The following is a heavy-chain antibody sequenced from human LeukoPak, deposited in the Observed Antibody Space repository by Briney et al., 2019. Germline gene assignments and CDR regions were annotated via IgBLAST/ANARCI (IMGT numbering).Heavy chain of an antibody. CDR1: GFKFNNHW. CDR3: VREDDSSSSFDY. V-gene: IGHV3-7*01. CDR2: IKEDGSKK. D-gene: IGHD2-2*01. J-gene: IGHJ4*02. Sequence: YPGGSLRLSCDASGFKFNNHWMSWIRQAPGKGLEWVAKIKEDGSKKKYVDSVKGRFTISRDNAQMSLNLQMTSLRAEDTAVYYCVREDDSSSSFDYWGQGALVIVSS.